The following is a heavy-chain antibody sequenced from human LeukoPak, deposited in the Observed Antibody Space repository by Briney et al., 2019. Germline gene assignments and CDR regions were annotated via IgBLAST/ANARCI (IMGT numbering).Heavy chain of an antibody. D-gene: IGHD3-9*01. V-gene: IGHV3-66*01. J-gene: IGHJ4*02. CDR1: GFTVSSNY. Sequence: GGSLRLSCAASGFTVSSNYMSWVRQAPGKGLEWVSVIYSGGSTYYADSVKGRFTISRDNSKNTLYLQMNRLRAEDTAVYYCASPYKGRYFPISDYWGQGTLVTVSS. CDR2: IYSGGST. CDR3: ASPYKGRYFPISDY.